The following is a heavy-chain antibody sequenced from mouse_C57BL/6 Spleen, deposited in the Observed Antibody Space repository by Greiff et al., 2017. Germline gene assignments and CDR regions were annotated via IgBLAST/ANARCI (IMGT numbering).Heavy chain of an antibody. CDR3: ARGAYGSSGGAWFAY. CDR2: IYPGSGST. CDR1: GYTFTSYW. Sequence: QVQLQQPGAELVKPGASVKMSCKASGYTFTSYWITWVKQRPGQGLEWIGDIYPGSGSTNYNEKFKSKATLTVDTSSSTAYMQLSSLTSEDSAVYYCARGAYGSSGGAWFAYWGQGTLVTVSA. V-gene: IGHV1-55*01. D-gene: IGHD1-1*01. J-gene: IGHJ3*01.